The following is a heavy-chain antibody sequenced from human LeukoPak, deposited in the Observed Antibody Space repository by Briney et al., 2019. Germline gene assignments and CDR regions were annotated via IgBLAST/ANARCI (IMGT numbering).Heavy chain of an antibody. CDR3: ARDLGIDYGSVDN. J-gene: IGHJ4*02. V-gene: IGHV3-23*01. Sequence: GGSLRLSCEASGFSFSGYAMSWVRQAPGKGLDWVSGVSDSGVNTYYADSVKGRFTISRDNAKNSLYLQMNSLRAEDTAVYYCARDLGIDYGSVDNWGQGTLVTVSS. CDR2: VSDSGVNT. D-gene: IGHD3-10*01. CDR1: GFSFSGYA.